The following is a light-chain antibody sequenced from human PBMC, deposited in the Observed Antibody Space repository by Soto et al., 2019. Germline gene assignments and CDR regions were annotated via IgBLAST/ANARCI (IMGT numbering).Light chain of an antibody. Sequence: TQSPATLSVSPGERATLSCRASQGISSYLAWYQQKPGKAPELLIHGASTLHSGVPSRFSGSESGTEFTLTISSLQPEDFATYYCQQLNSYPLTFGGGTKVEIK. V-gene: IGKV1-9*01. CDR2: GAS. CDR1: QGISSY. CDR3: QQLNSYPLT. J-gene: IGKJ4*01.